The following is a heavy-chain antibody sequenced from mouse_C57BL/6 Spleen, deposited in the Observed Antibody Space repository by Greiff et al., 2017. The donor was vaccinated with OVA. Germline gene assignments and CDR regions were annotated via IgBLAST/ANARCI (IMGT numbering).Heavy chain of an antibody. CDR2: IDPSDSYT. Sequence: LQQPGAELVKPGASVKLSCKASGYTFTSCWMQWVKQRPGQGLEWIGEIDPSDSYTNYNQKFKGKATLTVDTSSSTAYMQLSSLTSEDSAVYYCARRTQVYFDYWGQGTTLTVSS. CDR3: ARRTQVYFDY. CDR1: GYTFTSCW. J-gene: IGHJ2*01. V-gene: IGHV1-50*01.